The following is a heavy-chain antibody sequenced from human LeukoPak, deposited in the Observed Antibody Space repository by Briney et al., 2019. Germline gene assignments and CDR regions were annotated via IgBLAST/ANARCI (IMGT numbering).Heavy chain of an antibody. CDR1: GFSFGSHA. CDR2: ISGSGAVT. CDR3: VKGGRICSSSTCRVDY. V-gene: IGHV3-23*01. D-gene: IGHD2-2*01. Sequence: GGSLRLSCAASGFSFGSHAMSWVRQAPGKGLEWVSVISGSGAVTHYADSVKGRFTISRDKSNNMLYLQMDNLSAEDTAIYYCVKGGRICSSSTCRVDYWDQGTLVTVSS. J-gene: IGHJ4*02.